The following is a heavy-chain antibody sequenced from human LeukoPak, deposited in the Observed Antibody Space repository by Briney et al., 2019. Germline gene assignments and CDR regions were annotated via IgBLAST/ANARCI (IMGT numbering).Heavy chain of an antibody. D-gene: IGHD3-3*01. CDR1: GGSISSSSYY. J-gene: IGHJ3*02. Sequence: SETLSLTCTVSGGSISSSSYYWGWIRQPPGKGLEWIGSIYYSGSTYYNPSLKSRVTISVDTSKNQFSLKLSPVTAADTAVYYCARLYYDFWSGSDSDAFDIWGQGTMVTVSS. CDR3: ARLYYDFWSGSDSDAFDI. V-gene: IGHV4-39*01. CDR2: IYYSGST.